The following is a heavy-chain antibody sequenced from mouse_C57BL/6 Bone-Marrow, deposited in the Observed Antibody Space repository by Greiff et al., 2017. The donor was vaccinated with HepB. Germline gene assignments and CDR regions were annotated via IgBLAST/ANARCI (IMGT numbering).Heavy chain of an antibody. D-gene: IGHD1-1*01. Sequence: VQLKQSGAELVRPGASVKLSCTASGFNIKDYYMHWVKQRPEQGLEWIGRIDPEDGDTEYAPKFQGKATMTADTSSNTAYLQLSSLTSEDTAVYYCTTWGPITTTMDYWGQGTSVTVSS. CDR2: IDPEDGDT. CDR1: GFNIKDYY. V-gene: IGHV14-1*01. CDR3: TTWGPITTTMDY. J-gene: IGHJ4*01.